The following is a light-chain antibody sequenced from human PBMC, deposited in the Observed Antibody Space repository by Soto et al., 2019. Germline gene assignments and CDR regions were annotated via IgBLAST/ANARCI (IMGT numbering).Light chain of an antibody. CDR2: GAS. J-gene: IGKJ1*01. Sequence: EIVMTQSPATLSVSPGERATLSCRASQSVSSNLAWYQQKPGQATRLLIYGASTRATGIPARFSGSGSGTEFTLTISSLQSEHFAVYYCQQCNNWPWTFGQGTKVEIK. CDR1: QSVSSN. CDR3: QQCNNWPWT. V-gene: IGKV3-15*01.